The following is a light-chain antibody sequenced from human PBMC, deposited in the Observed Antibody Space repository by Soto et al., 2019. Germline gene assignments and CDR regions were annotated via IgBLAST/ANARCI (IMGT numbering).Light chain of an antibody. CDR2: RTD. CDR3: VAWDGSLNSLL. V-gene: IGLV1-47*01. Sequence: QSVLTQPPSASGTPGQRVTISCSGSSCNIGSNYVYWYQQVPGTAPKLLIYRTDQRPSGVPDRFSASKPGASASLVISGLRSADEADYYCVAWDGSLNSLLFGGGTKLTVL. J-gene: IGLJ2*01. CDR1: SCNIGSNY.